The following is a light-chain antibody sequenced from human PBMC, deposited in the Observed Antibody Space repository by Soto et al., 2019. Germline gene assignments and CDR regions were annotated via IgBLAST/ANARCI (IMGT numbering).Light chain of an antibody. CDR2: EAS. CDR3: QQYNMWPFT. J-gene: IGKJ3*01. V-gene: IGKV3-15*01. Sequence: EIVMTQSPATLYVSPGESATLSCRASQSVNSKLAWYQQKPGQAPRLFIYEASIRATAIPARFSGSGSGTGFTLTINSLRFEDSATYYCQQYNMWPFTFGPGTKVAIK. CDR1: QSVNSK.